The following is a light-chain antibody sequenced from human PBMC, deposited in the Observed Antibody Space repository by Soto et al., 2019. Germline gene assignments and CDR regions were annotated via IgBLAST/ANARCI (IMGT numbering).Light chain of an antibody. V-gene: IGKV1-33*01. CDR1: QDISNY. CDR2: DAS. Sequence: DIQMTQSPSSLSASVGDRVTITCQASQDISNYLNWYQQKPGKAPKLLIYDASNLETGVPSRFSGSGSGTDFTFTISSLQPEFIVTHYRPQYNNLPLTFVGGTRVDI. CDR3: PQYNNLPLT. J-gene: IGKJ4*01.